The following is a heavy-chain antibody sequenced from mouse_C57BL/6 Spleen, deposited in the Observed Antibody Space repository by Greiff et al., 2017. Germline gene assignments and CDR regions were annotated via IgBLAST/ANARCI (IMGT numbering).Heavy chain of an antibody. CDR3: ARIYYGKLYYYAMGY. Sequence: EVQLQQSGPELVKPGASVKISCKASGYSFTGYYMNWVKQSPEKSLEWIGEINPSTGGTTYNQKFKAKATLTVDKSSSTAYMQLKSLTSEDSAVYYWARIYYGKLYYYAMGYWGQGASVTVSS. CDR2: INPSTGGT. D-gene: IGHD1-1*01. V-gene: IGHV1-42*01. CDR1: GYSFTGYY. J-gene: IGHJ4*01.